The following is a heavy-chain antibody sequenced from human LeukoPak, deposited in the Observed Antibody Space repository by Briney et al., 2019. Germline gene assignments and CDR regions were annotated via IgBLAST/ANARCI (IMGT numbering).Heavy chain of an antibody. CDR1: GGTFSSYA. V-gene: IGHV1-69*06. CDR3: AIIVGAHGGAFDI. CDR2: IIPNFGTA. D-gene: IGHD1-26*01. J-gene: IGHJ3*02. Sequence: GASVKVSCEASGGTFSSYAISWVRQAPGQGLEWMGGIIPNFGTANYAQKFQGRVTITADKSTSTTYMELSGLRSDDTAVYYCAIIVGAHGGAFDIWGQGTMVTVSS.